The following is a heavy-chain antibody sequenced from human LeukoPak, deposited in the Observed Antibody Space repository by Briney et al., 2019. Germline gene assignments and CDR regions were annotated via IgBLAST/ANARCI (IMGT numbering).Heavy chain of an antibody. Sequence: ASVKVSCKASGYTFTSYYMHWVRQAPGQGVEGMGIINPSGGSTSYAQKFQGRVTMTRDTSTSTVYMELSSLRSEDTAVYYCARSSTLRFLERLPQDYFDYWGQGTLVTVSS. D-gene: IGHD3-3*01. V-gene: IGHV1-46*01. J-gene: IGHJ4*02. CDR3: ARSSTLRFLERLPQDYFDY. CDR1: GYTFTSYY. CDR2: INPSGGST.